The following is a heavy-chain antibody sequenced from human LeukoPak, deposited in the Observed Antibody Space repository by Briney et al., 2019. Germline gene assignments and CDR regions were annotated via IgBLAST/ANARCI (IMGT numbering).Heavy chain of an antibody. CDR1: GFRFCYHY. CDR3: ARGLNSFDI. V-gene: IGHV3-72*01. D-gene: IGHD5-24*01. J-gene: IGHJ3*02. Sequence: GGSLRVYCAASGFRFCYHYLNWGRQGPGKGLEWVGRSRNKANSYTTQYAPSVKGRFTVSRDDSQNSLYLQMNSLQTEDTAMYYCARGLNSFDIWGQGTMVSVSS. CDR2: SRNKANSYTT.